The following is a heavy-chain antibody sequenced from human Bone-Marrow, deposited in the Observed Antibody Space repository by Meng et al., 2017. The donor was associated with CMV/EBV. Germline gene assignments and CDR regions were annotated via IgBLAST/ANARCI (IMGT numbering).Heavy chain of an antibody. CDR1: GFTFSSYS. D-gene: IGHD6-13*01. CDR3: ARVSIAAAGHFDY. J-gene: IGHJ4*02. Sequence: GGSLRLSCAASGFTFSSYSMNWVRQAPGKGLEWVSYISGRSSMLSYTDSVKGRFTISRDNAKNSLYLQMNSLRAEDTAVYYCARVSIAAAGHFDYWGQGTLVTVSS. V-gene: IGHV3-48*04. CDR2: ISGRSSML.